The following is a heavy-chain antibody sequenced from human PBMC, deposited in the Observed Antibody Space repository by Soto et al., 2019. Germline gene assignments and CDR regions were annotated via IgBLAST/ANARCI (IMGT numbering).Heavy chain of an antibody. V-gene: IGHV1-46*01. J-gene: IGHJ6*02. CDR1: GYTFTSYY. Sequence: ASVKVSCKASGYTFTSYYMHWVRQAPGQGLEWMGIINPSGGSTSYAQKFQGRVTMTRDTSTSTVYIELSSLRSEDTAVYYCAREPQNYGMDVWGQGTTVTVSS. CDR3: AREPQNYGMDV. CDR2: INPSGGST.